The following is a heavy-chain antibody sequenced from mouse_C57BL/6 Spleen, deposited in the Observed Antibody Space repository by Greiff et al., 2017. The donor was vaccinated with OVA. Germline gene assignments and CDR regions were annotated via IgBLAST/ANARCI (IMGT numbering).Heavy chain of an antibody. CDR1: GFTFSSYG. D-gene: IGHD1-1*01. CDR3: ASPGYGSSSFDY. J-gene: IGHJ2*01. V-gene: IGHV5-6*01. Sequence: EVKLMESGGDLVKPGGSLKLSCAASGFTFSSYGMSWVRQTPDKRLEWVATISSGGSYTYYPDSVKGRFTISRDNAKNTLYLQMSSLKSEDTAMYYCASPGYGSSSFDYWGQGTTLTVSS. CDR2: ISSGGSYT.